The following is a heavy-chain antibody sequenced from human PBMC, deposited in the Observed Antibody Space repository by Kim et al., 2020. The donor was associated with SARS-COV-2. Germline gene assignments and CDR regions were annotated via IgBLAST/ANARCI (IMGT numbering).Heavy chain of an antibody. D-gene: IGHD3-9*01. CDR3: ARSLRYFGWIDY. J-gene: IGHJ4*02. V-gene: IGHV4-34*01. CDR2: INHIGTT. CDR1: GGSFSGYY. Sequence: SETLSLTCTVQGGSFSGYYWNWIRQAPGKALEWIAEINHIGTTNYNPSLKSRLTISIDASEKHFSLKLDSVTAADTAIYYCARSLRYFGWIDYLGPGTLV.